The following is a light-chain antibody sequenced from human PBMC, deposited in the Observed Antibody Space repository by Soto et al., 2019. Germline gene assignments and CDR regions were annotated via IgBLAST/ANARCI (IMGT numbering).Light chain of an antibody. CDR3: QQELT. CDR1: QSVSSSS. Sequence: EIVLTQSPGTLSLSPGGRATLSCRASQSVSSSSLSWYQQKPGQAPRLLIYDTSSRATDIPDRFSGSGSGTDFTLTISRLEPEDFAVYYCQQELTFGGGTKVDIK. V-gene: IGKV3-20*01. CDR2: DTS. J-gene: IGKJ4*01.